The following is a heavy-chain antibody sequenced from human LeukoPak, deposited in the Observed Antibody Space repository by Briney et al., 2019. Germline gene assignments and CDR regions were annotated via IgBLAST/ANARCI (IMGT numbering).Heavy chain of an antibody. D-gene: IGHD6-13*01. CDR2: IIENGGET. CDR3: AKDYEYNSNTWYFH. CDR1: GFTFSSYA. J-gene: IGHJ4*02. Sequence: GGSLRLSCAASGFTFSSYAMSWVRQAPGKGLEWVSGIIENGGETYYADSVRGRFTISRDNSKNTLYLQMNSLRAEDTAVYYCAKDYEYNSNTWYFHWGRGTLVSVSS. V-gene: IGHV3-23*01.